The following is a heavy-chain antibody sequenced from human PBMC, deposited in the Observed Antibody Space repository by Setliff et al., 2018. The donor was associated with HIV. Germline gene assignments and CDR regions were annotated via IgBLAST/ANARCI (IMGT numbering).Heavy chain of an antibody. CDR1: GYTFTSYA. Sequence: ASVKVSCKASGYTFTSYAMHWVRQAPGQRLEWMGWINAGNGNTKYSQKFQGRVTITRDTSANIAYIEVTRLRSEDTAIYYCARNGCSGHSYFCEHDYWGQGTLVTVSS. J-gene: IGHJ4*02. CDR3: ARNGCSGHSYFCEHDY. D-gene: IGHD2-21*02. CDR2: INAGNGNT. V-gene: IGHV1-3*01.